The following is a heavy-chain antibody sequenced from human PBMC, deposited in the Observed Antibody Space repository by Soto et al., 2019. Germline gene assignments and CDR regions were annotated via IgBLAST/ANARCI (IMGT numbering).Heavy chain of an antibody. J-gene: IGHJ2*01. CDR2: IYWDDDK. CDR1: GFSLSTSGVG. CDR3: AHRRGLLATGQGWYFDI. V-gene: IGHV2-5*02. D-gene: IGHD5-12*01. Sequence: QITLKESGPTLVKPTQTLTLTCTFSGFSLSTSGVGVAWIRQPPGKALEWLALIYWDDDKRYIPSLKSRITITKDTSKNQVVLKMTNMDPVDTATYYCAHRRGLLATGQGWYFDIWGRGTLVTVSS.